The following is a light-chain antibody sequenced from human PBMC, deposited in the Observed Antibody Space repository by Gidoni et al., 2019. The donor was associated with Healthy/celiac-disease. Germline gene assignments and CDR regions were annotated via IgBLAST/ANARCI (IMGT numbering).Light chain of an antibody. CDR3: QQYGSSPPIT. V-gene: IGKV3-20*01. J-gene: IGKJ5*01. CDR2: GAS. Sequence: EIVFTQSPGTLSLSPGERATLSCRASQSVSSSYLAWYQQKPGQAPRLLIYGASSSATGITDRFSGSGSGTDFTLTSSRLDPEDFAVYYCQQYGSSPPITFGQGTRLEIK. CDR1: QSVSSSY.